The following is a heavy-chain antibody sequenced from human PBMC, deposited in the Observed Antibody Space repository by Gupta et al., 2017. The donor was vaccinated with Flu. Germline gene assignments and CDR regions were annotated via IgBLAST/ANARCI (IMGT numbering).Heavy chain of an antibody. D-gene: IGHD2-2*01. V-gene: IGHV3-30*18. CDR2: IASDGSHK. J-gene: IGHJ6*03. CDR1: GFTFSSYG. CDR3: AKDGPWTASCPYYCYYMDV. Sequence: QLQLVESGGGVVQFGKSLRLSCAASGFTFSSYGMHCVRQDNGKGLEWVADIASDGSHKDYADSVRGRFTISRDNSKNTLSLEMDSLRVEDTAVYYCAKDGPWTASCPYYCYYMDVWGKGTTVTVSS.